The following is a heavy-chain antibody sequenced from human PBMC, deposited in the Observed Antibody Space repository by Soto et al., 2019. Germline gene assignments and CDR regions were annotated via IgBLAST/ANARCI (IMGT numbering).Heavy chain of an antibody. V-gene: IGHV1-2*04. CDR2: INPNSGGT. D-gene: IGHD4-17*01. J-gene: IGHJ6*02. CDR3: ARDFMTTVTSGEALNYYYYGMDV. Sequence: GPSVKVSCKASGGTFSSYAISWVRQAPGQGLEWMGWINPNSGGTNYAQKFQGWVTMTRDTSISTAYMELSRLRSDDTAVYYCARDFMTTVTSGEALNYYYYGMDVWGQGTTVTVSS. CDR1: GGTFSSYA.